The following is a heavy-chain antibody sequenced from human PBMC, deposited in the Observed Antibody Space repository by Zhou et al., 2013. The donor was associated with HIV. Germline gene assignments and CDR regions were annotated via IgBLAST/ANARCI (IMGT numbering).Heavy chain of an antibody. CDR1: GGTFSSYA. CDR3: ARAPRIVVASRHYYYYYMDV. Sequence: QVQLVQSGAEVKKPGSSVKVSCKASGGTFSSYAISWVRQAPGQGLEWMGGIIPIFGTANYAQKFQGRVTITTDESTSTAYMELSSLRSEDTAVYYCARAPRIVVASRHYYYYYMDVWGKGTTVTVSS. V-gene: IGHV1-69*05. CDR2: IIPIFGTA. D-gene: IGHD2-2*01. J-gene: IGHJ6*03.